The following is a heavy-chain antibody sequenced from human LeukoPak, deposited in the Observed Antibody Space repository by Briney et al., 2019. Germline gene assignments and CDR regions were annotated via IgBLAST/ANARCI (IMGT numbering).Heavy chain of an antibody. V-gene: IGHV4-59*01. J-gene: IGHJ5*02. CDR1: GGSISSNY. CDR3: ARFIPSSGIDP. D-gene: IGHD3-10*02. CDR2: SSYTGST. Sequence: SETLSLTCIVSGGSISSNYWSWIRQPPGKGLEWITYSSYTGSTNYNPSLKSRVTISVDTSKNQFSLRLRSVTAADTAMYYCARFIPSSGIDPWGQGTLVTVSS.